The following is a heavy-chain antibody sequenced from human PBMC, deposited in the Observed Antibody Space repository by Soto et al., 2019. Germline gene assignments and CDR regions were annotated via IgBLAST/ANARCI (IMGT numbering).Heavy chain of an antibody. J-gene: IGHJ4*02. Sequence: QITLKESGNTLVKPTQTLTLTCTFSGFSVSTSGVGVGWIRQPPGKALEWLALIYWDDDKRYSPSLKSRLTITKDTSKNQVVLTMTNMDPVDTATYYCAHRHGGYCSGSYYNDYFDYWGQGTLVTVSS. CDR1: GFSVSTSGVG. D-gene: IGHD3-10*01. CDR3: AHRHGGYCSGSYYNDYFDY. V-gene: IGHV2-5*02. CDR2: IYWDDDK.